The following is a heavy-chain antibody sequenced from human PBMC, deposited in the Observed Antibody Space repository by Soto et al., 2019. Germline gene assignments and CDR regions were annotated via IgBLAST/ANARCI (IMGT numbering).Heavy chain of an antibody. CDR1: GFAFKSYG. CDR3: AQDGRSGSVTRPDH. CDR2: ISYDGSYQ. D-gene: IGHD1-26*01. Sequence: PGGSLRLSWAASGFAFKSYGMHWVRQAPGKGLEWVAVISYDGSYQYYSDSVTGRFTISRDNSKNTLNLQMNSLTVADSAMYYCAQDGRSGSVTRPDHWGQGT. V-gene: IGHV3-30*18. J-gene: IGHJ4*02.